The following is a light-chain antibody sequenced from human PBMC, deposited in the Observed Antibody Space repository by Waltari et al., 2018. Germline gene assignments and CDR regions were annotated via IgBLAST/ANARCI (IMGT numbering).Light chain of an antibody. V-gene: IGKV1-12*01. Sequence: DIQMTQSPSSVSASIGDSVTITCRASQDISRSLGLYQKKSGEAPRLLIHGASTLLSGVPSRFRGSGSGTDFTLTINSRQPEDFATYYCQQANSCPRTFGQGTKLEIK. CDR2: GAS. CDR3: QQANSCPRT. CDR1: QDISRS. J-gene: IGKJ2*01.